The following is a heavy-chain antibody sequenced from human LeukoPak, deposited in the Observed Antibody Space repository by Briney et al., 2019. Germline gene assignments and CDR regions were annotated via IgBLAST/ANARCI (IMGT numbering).Heavy chain of an antibody. Sequence: SETLSLICTVSGGSINSFYWTWIRQPAGKGLERIGRIYSSGSTNFNPSLKSRVTMSVDTSKNQFSLRLTSVTAADTAFYYCAREEYSSDWYGHDSWGQGTLVTVSS. V-gene: IGHV4-4*07. D-gene: IGHD6-13*01. CDR3: AREEYSSDWYGHDS. CDR1: GGSINSFY. J-gene: IGHJ4*02. CDR2: IYSSGST.